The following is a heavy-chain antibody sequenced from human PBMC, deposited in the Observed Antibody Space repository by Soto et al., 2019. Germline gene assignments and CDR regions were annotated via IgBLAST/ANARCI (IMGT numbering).Heavy chain of an antibody. CDR1: GYTFNNYD. D-gene: IGHD3-10*01. Sequence: ASVKVSCKASGYTFNNYDIHWVRQAPGHGLEWMGWMNPNSGNTGYAQNFRGRVTMTQNTAIGTAYMELSSLRPDDTATYYGTRAYGAETFDFWGQGTRVTVSS. CDR2: MNPNSGNT. J-gene: IGHJ5*01. CDR3: TRAYGAETFDF. V-gene: IGHV1-8*02.